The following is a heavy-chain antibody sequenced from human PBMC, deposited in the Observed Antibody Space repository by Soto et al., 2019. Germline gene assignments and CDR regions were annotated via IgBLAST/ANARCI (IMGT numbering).Heavy chain of an antibody. Sequence: PGGSLRLSCAASGFTFSSYAMHWVRQAPGKGLEWVAVIPYDGSNKYYADSVKGRFTISRDNSKNTLYLQMNSLRAEDTAVYYCARTELMGYYYDSSGYGPFDYWGQGTLVTVSS. CDR1: GFTFSSYA. CDR2: IPYDGSNK. J-gene: IGHJ4*02. CDR3: ARTELMGYYYDSSGYGPFDY. V-gene: IGHV3-30-3*01. D-gene: IGHD3-22*01.